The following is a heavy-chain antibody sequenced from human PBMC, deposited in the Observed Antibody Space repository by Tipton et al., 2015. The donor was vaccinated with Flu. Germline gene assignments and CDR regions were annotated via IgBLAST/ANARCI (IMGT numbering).Heavy chain of an antibody. V-gene: IGHV4-59*01. CDR1: GGTISRYY. Sequence: TLSLTCSISGGTISRYYWSWIRQSPGKGPEWIGYMYYSSTTTTKYNPSLRGRVTISVDTSKNQFSLNLKSVTAADTAVYYCARDRYTIFGVGYHHYFDSWGQGILVTVSS. CDR3: ARDRYTIFGVGYHHYFDS. J-gene: IGHJ4*02. D-gene: IGHD3-3*01. CDR2: MYYSSTTTT.